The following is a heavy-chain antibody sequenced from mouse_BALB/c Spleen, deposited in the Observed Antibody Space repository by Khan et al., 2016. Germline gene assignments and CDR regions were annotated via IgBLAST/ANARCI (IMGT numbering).Heavy chain of an antibody. CDR3: MRYDGYYWYFDV. Sequence: EVQLLETGGGLVQPGGSRGLSCEGSGFTFSGFCMSWVRQTPGKTLEWIGDINSDGSAINYAPSIKDRFTISRDNDKSTLYLQMSNVRSEDTATYFCMRYDGYYWYFDVCGAETTVTVSS. CDR1: GFTFSGFC. CDR2: INSDGSAI. D-gene: IGHD2-3*01. J-gene: IGHJ1*01. V-gene: IGHV11-2*02.